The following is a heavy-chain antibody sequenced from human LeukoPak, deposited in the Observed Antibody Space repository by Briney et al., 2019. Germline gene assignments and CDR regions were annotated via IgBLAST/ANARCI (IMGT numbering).Heavy chain of an antibody. CDR3: ARDKIPYDSSAP. CDR1: GDSISSGSSY. J-gene: IGHJ5*02. CDR2: IYYSGST. Sequence: PLETLSLTCTVSGDSISSGSSYWSWIRQLPGKGLEWIGYIYYSGSTYYNPSLRSRVSMSVDTSKNQFSLKLNSVTAADTAVYYCARDKIPYDSSAPWGQGTLVTVSS. D-gene: IGHD3-22*01. V-gene: IGHV4-31*03.